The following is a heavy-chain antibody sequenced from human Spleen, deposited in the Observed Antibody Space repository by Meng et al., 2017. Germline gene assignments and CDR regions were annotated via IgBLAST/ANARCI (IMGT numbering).Heavy chain of an antibody. J-gene: IGHJ4*02. Sequence: QVQRGHSGAEVKKPGASVKVSCKPSGYTFTAYYIHWGRQAPGQGLEWMGHINPDTGDTLYAQQFQGRVSMTGDTSISTAYVELSGLRSDDTAVYYCARDENISLGKLFGDYWGQGTLVTVSS. CDR1: GYTFTAYY. CDR3: ARDENISLGKLFGDY. V-gene: IGHV1-2*06. D-gene: IGHD2-21*01. CDR2: INPDTGDT.